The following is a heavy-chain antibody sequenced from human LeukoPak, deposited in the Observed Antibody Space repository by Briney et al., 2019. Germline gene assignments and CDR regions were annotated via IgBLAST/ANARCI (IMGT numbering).Heavy chain of an antibody. CDR1: GFTFSSYS. Sequence: GGSLRLSCAASGFTFSSYSMNWVRQAPGKGLEWVSSISSSSSYIYYADSVKGRFTISRDNAKNSLYLQMNSLRAEDTAVYYCAKALGVSANYYYYMDVWGKGTTVTVSS. D-gene: IGHD3-10*01. J-gene: IGHJ6*03. CDR2: ISSSSSYI. V-gene: IGHV3-21*01. CDR3: AKALGVSANYYYYMDV.